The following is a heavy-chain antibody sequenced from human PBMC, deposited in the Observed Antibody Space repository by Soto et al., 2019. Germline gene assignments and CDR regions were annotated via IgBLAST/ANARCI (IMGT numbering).Heavy chain of an antibody. CDR1: GFAFSSYS. V-gene: IGHV3-21*01. D-gene: IGHD3-22*01. J-gene: IGHJ3*02. CDR2: ISSSSSYI. CDR3: ARSFYYRNAFDI. Sequence: GGSLRLSCAASGFAFSSYSMNWVRQAPGKGLEWVSSISSSSSYIYYADSVKGRFTISRDNAKNSLYLQMNSLRAEDTAVYYCARSFYYRNAFDIWGQGTMVTVSS.